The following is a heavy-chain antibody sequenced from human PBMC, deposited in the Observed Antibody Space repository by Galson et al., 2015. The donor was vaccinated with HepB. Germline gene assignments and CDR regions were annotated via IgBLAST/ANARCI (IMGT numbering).Heavy chain of an antibody. Sequence: SLRLSCAASGFTVSSNYMTWVRQAPGKGLEWVSVIHITGNTYYADSVKGRFTISRDNSKNTLYLQMNSLRAEDTAVYYCASLTIAWGQGTLVTVSS. CDR1: GFTVSSNY. J-gene: IGHJ4*02. CDR2: IHITGNT. V-gene: IGHV3-53*01. D-gene: IGHD3-10*01. CDR3: ASLTIA.